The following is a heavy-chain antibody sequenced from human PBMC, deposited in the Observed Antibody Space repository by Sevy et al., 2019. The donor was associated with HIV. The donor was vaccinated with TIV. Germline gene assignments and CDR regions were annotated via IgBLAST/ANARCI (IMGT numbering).Heavy chain of an antibody. Sequence: GGSLRLSCAASGFTFSSYSMNWVRQAPGKGLEWVSSISSSSSYIYYADSVKGRFTISRDNAKNSLYLQMNSLRAEDTAVYYCARFFVEWLRLVATVYYYYMDVWGKGTTLTVSS. CDR2: ISSSSSYI. D-gene: IGHD5-12*01. CDR1: GFTFSSYS. J-gene: IGHJ6*03. V-gene: IGHV3-21*01. CDR3: ARFFVEWLRLVATVYYYYMDV.